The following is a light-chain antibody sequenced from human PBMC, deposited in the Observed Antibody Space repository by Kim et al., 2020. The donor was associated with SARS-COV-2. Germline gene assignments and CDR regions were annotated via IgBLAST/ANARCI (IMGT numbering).Light chain of an antibody. Sequence: EIVLTQSPATLSLYPGERATLSCRASQSVSTYLAWYQQRPGQAPRLLIYDASPRTTDIPARSSGRGSGTDFALTISSLGAEDFAVYYCQRRGNWPRTFGPRTKVDIK. CDR2: DAS. CDR3: QRRGNWPRT. J-gene: IGKJ3*01. V-gene: IGKV3-11*01. CDR1: QSVSTY.